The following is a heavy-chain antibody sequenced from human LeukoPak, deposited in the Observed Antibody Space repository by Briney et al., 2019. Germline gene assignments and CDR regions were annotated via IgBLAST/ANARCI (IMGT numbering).Heavy chain of an antibody. CDR3: VKDGDYVSSTYNWFDP. CDR1: GFTFRNYA. D-gene: IGHD4-17*01. CDR2: ITGNGIST. V-gene: IGHV3-23*01. Sequence: PGGSLRLSCAASGFTFRNYAMTWVRQAPGKGLEWVSAITGNGISTYYADSVKGRFTISRDNPKNTLYLQMHSLRAEDTAIYYCVKDGDYVSSTYNWFDPWGQGTLVTVSS. J-gene: IGHJ5*02.